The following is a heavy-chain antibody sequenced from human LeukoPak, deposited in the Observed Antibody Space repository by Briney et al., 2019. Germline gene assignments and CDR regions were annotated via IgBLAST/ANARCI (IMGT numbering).Heavy chain of an antibody. CDR2: INAGNGNT. V-gene: IGHV1-3*01. Sequence: ASVKVSCKASGYTFTSYAMHWVRQAPGQRLEWMGWINAGNGNTKYSQKFQGRVTITRDTSASTAYMELSSLRSEDTAVYYCARDGDIVLMVYAPPVDAFDIWGQGTMVTVSS. CDR3: ARDGDIVLMVYAPPVDAFDI. CDR1: GYTFTSYA. D-gene: IGHD2-8*01. J-gene: IGHJ3*02.